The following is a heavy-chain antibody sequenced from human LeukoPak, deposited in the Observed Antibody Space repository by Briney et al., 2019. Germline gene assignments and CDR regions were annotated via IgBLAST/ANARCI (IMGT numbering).Heavy chain of an antibody. CDR2: IWYDGSNK. Sequence: PGGSLRPSCAASGFTFSSYGMHWVRQAPGKGLEWVAVIWYDGSNKYYADSVKGRFTISRDNSKNTLYLQMNSLRAEDTAVYYCARQGDAFDIWGQGTMVSVSS. CDR3: ARQGDAFDI. CDR1: GFTFSSYG. J-gene: IGHJ3*02. V-gene: IGHV3-33*01.